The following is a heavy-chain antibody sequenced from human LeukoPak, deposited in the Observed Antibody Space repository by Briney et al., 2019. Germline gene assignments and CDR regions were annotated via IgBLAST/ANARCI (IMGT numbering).Heavy chain of an antibody. V-gene: IGHV3-33*01. CDR2: IWYDGSNK. D-gene: IGHD3-22*01. J-gene: IGHJ4*02. Sequence: AGGSLRLSCAASGFTFSSYGMHWVRQAPGKGLEWVAVIWYDGSNKYYADSVKGRFTISRDNSKNTLYLQMNSLRAEDTAVYYCARARGVSTGYRPIDYWGQGTLVTVSS. CDR3: ARARGVSTGYRPIDY. CDR1: GFTFSSYG.